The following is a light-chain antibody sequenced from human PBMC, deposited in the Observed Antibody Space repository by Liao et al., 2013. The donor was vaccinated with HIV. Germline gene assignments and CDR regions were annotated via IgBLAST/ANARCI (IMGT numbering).Light chain of an antibody. V-gene: IGLV3-1*01. J-gene: IGLJ1*01. CDR2: QDN. Sequence: SYQLTQPPSVSVFPGQTGTITCSGDSLGEKHASWYQQRPGQSPVLVIYQDNKRPSGIPERFSGSNSGNTATLTISGTQAMDEADYYCQAWDSSTHYVFGTGTKVTVL. CDR3: QAWDSSTHYV. CDR1: SLGEKH.